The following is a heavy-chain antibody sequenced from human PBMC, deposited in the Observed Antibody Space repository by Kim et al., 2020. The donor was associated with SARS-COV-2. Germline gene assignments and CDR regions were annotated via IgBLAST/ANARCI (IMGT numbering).Heavy chain of an antibody. CDR3: ARDPGEGSPSLYDYNWFDP. J-gene: IGHJ5*02. CDR1: GFTFSSYS. D-gene: IGHD3-3*01. V-gene: IGHV3-21*01. CDR2: ISSSSSYI. Sequence: GGSLRLSCAASGFTFSSYSMNWVRQAPGKRLEWVSSISSSSSYIYYADSVKGRFTISRDNAKNSLYLQMNSLRAEDTAVYYCARDPGEGSPSLYDYNWFDPWGQGTLVTVSS.